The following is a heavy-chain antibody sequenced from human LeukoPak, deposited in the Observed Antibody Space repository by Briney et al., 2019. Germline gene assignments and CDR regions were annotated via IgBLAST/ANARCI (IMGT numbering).Heavy chain of an antibody. J-gene: IGHJ5*02. CDR2: IYPGDSDT. V-gene: IGHV5-51*01. CDR1: GYSFTSYC. Sequence: GGSLKISCKGSGYSFTSYCIGWVRQMPGKGLEWMGIIYPGDSDTRYSPSFQGQVTISADKSISTAYLQWSSLKASDTAMYYCARTYYYDSSGSPGWFDPWGQGTLVTVSS. D-gene: IGHD3-22*01. CDR3: ARTYYYDSSGSPGWFDP.